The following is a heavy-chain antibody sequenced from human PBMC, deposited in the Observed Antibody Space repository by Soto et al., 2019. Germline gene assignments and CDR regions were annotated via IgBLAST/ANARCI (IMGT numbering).Heavy chain of an antibody. CDR2: INPSGGST. Sequence: QVQLVQSGAEVKKPGASVKVSCKASGYTFTSYYMHWVRQAPGQGLEWMGIINPSGGSTSYAQKFQGRGTMTRDTATSTVYMELSSLRSEETGVYYCARSAKGLARDYWGQGTLVTVSS. CDR1: GYTFTSYY. D-gene: IGHD6-19*01. CDR3: ARSAKGLARDY. V-gene: IGHV1-46*01. J-gene: IGHJ4*02.